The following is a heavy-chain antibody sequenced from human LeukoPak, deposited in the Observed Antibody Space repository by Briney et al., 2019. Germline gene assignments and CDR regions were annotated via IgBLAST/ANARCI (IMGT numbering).Heavy chain of an antibody. CDR1: Y. V-gene: IGHV4-31*02. Sequence: YWSWIRQHPGKGLEWIGYIYYSGSTYYNPSLKSRVTISVDTSKNQFSLKLSSVTAADTAVYYCARVGYGDYESLDVWGQGTTVTVSS. D-gene: IGHD4-17*01. CDR3: ARVGYGDYESLDV. J-gene: IGHJ6*02. CDR2: IYYSGST.